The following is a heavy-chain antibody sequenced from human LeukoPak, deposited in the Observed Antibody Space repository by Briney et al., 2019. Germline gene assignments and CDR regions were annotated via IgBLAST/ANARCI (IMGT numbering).Heavy chain of an antibody. D-gene: IGHD6-13*01. Sequence: ASVKVSCKASGYSFTGYYMHWVRQAPGQGLEWMGWINPNSGGTNYAQKFQGRVTMTRDTSISTAYMELSRLRSDDTAVYYCARGEGDSSSSPDYWGQGTLVTVSS. CDR3: ARGEGDSSSSPDY. CDR2: INPNSGGT. J-gene: IGHJ4*02. CDR1: GYSFTGYY. V-gene: IGHV1-2*02.